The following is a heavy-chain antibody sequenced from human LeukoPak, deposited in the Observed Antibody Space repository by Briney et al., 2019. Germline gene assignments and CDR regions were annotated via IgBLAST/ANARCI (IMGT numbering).Heavy chain of an antibody. CDR1: GGSVSRDSYY. CDR3: ARGKGYFDY. CDR2: IYYSGST. J-gene: IGHJ4*02. Sequence: SETLSLTCTVSGGSVSRDSYYWSWIRQPPGKGLEWIGYIYYSGSTNYNPSLKSRVTISVDTSKNQFSLNLKSVTAADTAVYYCARGKGYFDYWGQGTLVTVSS. V-gene: IGHV4-61*01.